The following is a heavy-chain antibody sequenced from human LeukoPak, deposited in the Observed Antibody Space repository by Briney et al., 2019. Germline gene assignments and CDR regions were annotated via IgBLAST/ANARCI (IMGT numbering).Heavy chain of an antibody. V-gene: IGHV4-61*01. CDR3: ARGRSYGFDFDS. Sequence: SETLSLTCDVSGVSINTCCYYWPWIRQPPGKGLEWIGYKYYSGSTRYNSSLRSRLTISLDSSKNQFSLGLTSVTAADTAVYYCARGRSYGFDFDSWGPGTLVIVSS. CDR1: GVSINTCCYY. D-gene: IGHD5-18*01. CDR2: KYYSGST. J-gene: IGHJ4*02.